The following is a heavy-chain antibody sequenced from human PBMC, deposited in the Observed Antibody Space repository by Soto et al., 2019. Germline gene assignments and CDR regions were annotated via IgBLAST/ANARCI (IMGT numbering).Heavy chain of an antibody. Sequence: QVQLVESGGGVVQPGRSLRLSCAASGFTFSSYGMHWVRQAPGKGLEWVAGISNDGSNKYHADSVKGRFTISRDNSKNTLYLQMNSLRAEDTAVYHFSKDRGWAHFDDWGQGTLVTVSS. CDR1: GFTFSSYG. J-gene: IGHJ4*02. CDR2: ISNDGSNK. CDR3: SKDRGWAHFDD. V-gene: IGHV3-30*18. D-gene: IGHD1-26*01.